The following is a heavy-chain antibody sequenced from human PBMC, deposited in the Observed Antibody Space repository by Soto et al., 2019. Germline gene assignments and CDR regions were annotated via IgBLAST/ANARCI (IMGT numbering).Heavy chain of an antibody. D-gene: IGHD3-10*01. CDR1: GYSFTSCW. V-gene: IGHV5-10-1*01. Sequence: GESLKISCKGSGYSFTSCWISWVRQMPGKGLEWMGRIDPSDSYTNYSPSFQGHVTISADKSISTAYLQWSSLKASDTAMYYCARHWITMVRGVIIDPTDYYYGMDVWGQGTTVTVSS. J-gene: IGHJ6*02. CDR2: IDPSDSYT. CDR3: ARHWITMVRGVIIDPTDYYYGMDV.